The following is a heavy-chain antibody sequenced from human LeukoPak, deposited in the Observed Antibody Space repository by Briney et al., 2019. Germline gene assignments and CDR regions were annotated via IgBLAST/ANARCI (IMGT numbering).Heavy chain of an antibody. Sequence: SETLSLTCAVSGYSISSGYYWGWIRQPPGKGLEWIGSIYHSGSTYYNPPLKSRVTISVDTSKNQFSLKLSSVTAADTAVYYCARHLRYCSSTSCYPEAFDIWGQGTMVTVSS. CDR3: ARHLRYCSSTSCYPEAFDI. D-gene: IGHD2-2*01. CDR2: IYHSGST. V-gene: IGHV4-38-2*01. J-gene: IGHJ3*02. CDR1: GYSISSGYY.